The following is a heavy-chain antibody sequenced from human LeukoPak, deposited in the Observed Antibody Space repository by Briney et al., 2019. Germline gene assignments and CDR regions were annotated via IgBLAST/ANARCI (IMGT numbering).Heavy chain of an antibody. CDR2: ISWNSGSI. CDR1: GFTFDDYA. J-gene: IGHJ4*02. V-gene: IGHV3-9*01. CDR3: ARASSWFD. Sequence: AGGSLRLSCAASGFTFDDYAMHWVRQAPGKGLEWVSGISWNSGSIGYADSVKGRFTISRDNAKNSLYLQMNSLRAEDTAVYYCARASSWFDWGQGTLVTVSS. D-gene: IGHD6-13*01.